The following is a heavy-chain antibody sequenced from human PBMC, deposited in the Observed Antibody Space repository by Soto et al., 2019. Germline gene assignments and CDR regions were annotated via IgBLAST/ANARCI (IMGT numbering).Heavy chain of an antibody. J-gene: IGHJ6*03. CDR2: ISAYNGNT. CDR1: GYTFTSYG. CDR3: ARVSLRASYYYYMDV. V-gene: IGHV1-18*01. Sequence: ASVKVSCKASGYTFTSYGISWVRQAPGQGLEWMGWISAYNGNTNYAQKLQGRVTMTTDTSTSTAYMELRSLRSDDTAVYYCARVSLRASYYYYMDVWGKGTTVTVSS.